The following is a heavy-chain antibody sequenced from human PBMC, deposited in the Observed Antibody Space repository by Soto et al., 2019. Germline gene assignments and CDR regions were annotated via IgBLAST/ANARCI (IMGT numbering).Heavy chain of an antibody. Sequence: QVQLVQSGAEVKKPGSSVKVSCKVSGGTLGSYHITWVRQGPGQGLEWMGGIIPLFGAPHYAQMFQGRVTITADASTSTVHVEVSSLRSDDTAVYYCAVVEATRDFDYWGQGTLVTVSS. CDR1: GGTLGSYH. CDR2: IIPLFGAP. V-gene: IGHV1-69*01. CDR3: AVVEATRDFDY. D-gene: IGHD1-26*01. J-gene: IGHJ4*02.